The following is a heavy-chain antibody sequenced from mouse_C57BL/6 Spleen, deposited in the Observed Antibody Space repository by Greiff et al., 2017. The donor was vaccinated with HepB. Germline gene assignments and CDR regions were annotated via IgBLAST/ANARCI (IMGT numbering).Heavy chain of an antibody. Sequence: QVHVKQSGAELVRPGTSVKLSCKASGYNFTNYWIGWAKQRPGHGLEWIGDIYPGGGYTNYNEKFKGKATLTADKSSSTAYIQFSSLTSEDSAIYYCARRGLRRGWYFDVWGTGTTLTVSS. CDR1: GYNFTNYW. CDR2: IYPGGGYT. CDR3: ARRGLRRGWYFDV. V-gene: IGHV1-63*01. D-gene: IGHD2-4*01. J-gene: IGHJ1*03.